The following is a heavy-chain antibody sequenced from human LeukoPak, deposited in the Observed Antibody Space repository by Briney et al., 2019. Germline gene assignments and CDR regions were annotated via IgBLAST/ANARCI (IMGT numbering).Heavy chain of an antibody. Sequence: GGSLRLSCSASGFTFSSYAMHWVRQAPGKGLEWVSAISGSGGSTYYADSVKGRFTISRDNSKNTLYLQMNSLRAEDTAVYYCAKDVGDNPWNWGQGTLVTVSS. V-gene: IGHV3-23*01. J-gene: IGHJ4*02. CDR3: AKDVGDNPWN. D-gene: IGHD3-16*01. CDR2: ISGSGGST. CDR1: GFTFSSYA.